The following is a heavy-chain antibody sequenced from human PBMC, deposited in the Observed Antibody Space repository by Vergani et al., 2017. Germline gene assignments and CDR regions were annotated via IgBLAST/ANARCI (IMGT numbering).Heavy chain of an antibody. Sequence: QVQLVQSGAEVKKPGASVKVSCKASGYTFTSYAMHWVRQAPGQRLEWMGWINAGNGNTKYSQKFQGRVTITRDTSASTAYMELSSLRSEDTAVYYCARVGPRSWLVVDAFDIWGQGTMVTVSS. CDR2: INAGNGNT. D-gene: IGHD6-19*01. CDR3: ARVGPRSWLVVDAFDI. J-gene: IGHJ3*02. V-gene: IGHV1-3*01. CDR1: GYTFTSYA.